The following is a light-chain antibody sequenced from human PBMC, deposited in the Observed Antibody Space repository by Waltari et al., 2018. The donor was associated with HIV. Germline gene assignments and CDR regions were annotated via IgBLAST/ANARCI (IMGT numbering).Light chain of an antibody. CDR3: RSYTSSSTLDVV. CDR2: DVS. Sequence: QSALTQPASVSGSPGQSITISCTGTSSDVGGYNYVSWYQQHPGKAPKLMNYDVSNRPSGFANRFSGSKSGNTSSLTISGLQAEDEADYYCRSYTSSSTLDVVFGGGTKLTVL. CDR1: SSDVGGYNY. J-gene: IGLJ2*01. V-gene: IGLV2-14*01.